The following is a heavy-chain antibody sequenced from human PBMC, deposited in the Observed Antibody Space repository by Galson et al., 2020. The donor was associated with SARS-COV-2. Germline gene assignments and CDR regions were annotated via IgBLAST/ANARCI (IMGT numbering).Heavy chain of an antibody. CDR1: EFSLRTKGMR. Sequence: SGPTLVKPTHTLTLTCTFSEFSLRTKGMRLTWIRQPPAKALERLARIDWDDDKFYTTSLRTRHTISKDTSKNQVVLTMSNMDPVDTATYYCARAVGYSCSWFGYFDYWGQGTLVTVSS. CDR3: ARAVGYSCSWFGYFDY. J-gene: IGHJ4*02. V-gene: IGHV2-70*04. D-gene: IGHD6-13*01. CDR2: IDWDDDK.